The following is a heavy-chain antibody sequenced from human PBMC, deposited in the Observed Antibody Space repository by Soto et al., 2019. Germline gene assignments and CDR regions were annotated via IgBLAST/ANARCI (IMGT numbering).Heavy chain of an antibody. CDR3: AHIVVAALAYYFDY. CDR1: GFSLSSTRMA. CDR2: IYWDDDK. Sequence: QITLKESGPTLVKPTQTLTLTCTFSGFSLSSTRMAVGWIRQPPGKALEWLALIYWDDDKRYSPFLKSRLTITKDTSKNQVVLIMSNMDPVDTARYYCAHIVVAALAYYFDYWCQGTLVTVSS. J-gene: IGHJ4*02. V-gene: IGHV2-5*02. D-gene: IGHD6-19*01.